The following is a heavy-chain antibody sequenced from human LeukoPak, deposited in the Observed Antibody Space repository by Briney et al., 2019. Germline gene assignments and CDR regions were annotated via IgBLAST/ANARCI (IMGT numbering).Heavy chain of an antibody. CDR1: GFIFSDYS. J-gene: IGHJ5*02. D-gene: IGHD3-10*01. CDR2: ISTSSSYT. V-gene: IGHV3-11*05. CDR3: SRDARYASGSYNWFDP. Sequence: GGSLRLSCAASGFIFSDYSMSWIRQAPGKGLEWVSYISTSSSYTNYADSVKGRFTISRDNAKNSLYLQMNSLRAENTAVYDCSRDARYASGSYNWFDPWGQGTLVTVSS.